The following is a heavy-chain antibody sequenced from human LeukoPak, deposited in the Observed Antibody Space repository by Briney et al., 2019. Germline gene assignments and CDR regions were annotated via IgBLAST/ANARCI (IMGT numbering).Heavy chain of an antibody. CDR3: ANFLLWFGGAY. D-gene: IGHD3-10*01. CDR1: GFTFSSYA. V-gene: IGHV3-23*01. CDR2: ISGNGDST. J-gene: IGHJ4*02. Sequence: PGGTLRLSCAASGFTFSSYAMSWVRQAPGKGREWVSGISGNGDSTYYADSVKGRFTISKDTSKNTLYLQMNSLRAEDTAVYYCANFLLWFGGAYWGQGTLVTVSS.